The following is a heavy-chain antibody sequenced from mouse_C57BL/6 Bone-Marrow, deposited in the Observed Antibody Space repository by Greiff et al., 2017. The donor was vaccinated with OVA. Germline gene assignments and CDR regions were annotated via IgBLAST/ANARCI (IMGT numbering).Heavy chain of an antibody. CDR2: IRNKANGYTT. CDR3: ARSLQLTSYFDY. CDR1: GFTFTDYY. V-gene: IGHV7-3*01. J-gene: IGHJ2*01. Sequence: EVQRVESGGGLVQPGGSLSLSCAASGFTFTDYYMSWVRQPPGKALEWLGFIRNKANGYTTEYSASVKGRFTISRDNSQSILYLQMNALRAEDSATYYCARSLQLTSYFDYWGQGTTLTVSS.